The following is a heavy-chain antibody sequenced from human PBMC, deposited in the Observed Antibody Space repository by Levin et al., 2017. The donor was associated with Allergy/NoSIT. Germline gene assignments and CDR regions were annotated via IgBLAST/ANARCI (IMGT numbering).Heavy chain of an antibody. CDR3: ARERGWGWQWLIPNQPLDY. J-gene: IGHJ4*02. D-gene: IGHD6-19*01. V-gene: IGHV3-30*04. Sequence: PGGSLRLSCAASGFTFSTYAMHWVRQAPGKGLEWVSVILYDGSNKYYADSVKGRFTISRDNSKNTLYLQMNSLRAEDTAVYYCARERGWGWQWLIPNQPLDYWGQGTLVTVSS. CDR2: ILYDGSNK. CDR1: GFTFSTYA.